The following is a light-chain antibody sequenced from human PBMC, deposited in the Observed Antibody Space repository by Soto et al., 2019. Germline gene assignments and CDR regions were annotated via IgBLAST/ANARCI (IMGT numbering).Light chain of an antibody. J-gene: IGKJ1*01. Sequence: DIQMTQSPSTLSASVGDRVTITCRASQSISSWLAWYQQKPGKAPKLLIYKASSLESGVPSRFSGSASGTEFTLTISSLQPDDFATYYCQQYNTYSWTFGPGTKVEIK. CDR1: QSISSW. V-gene: IGKV1-5*03. CDR3: QQYNTYSWT. CDR2: KAS.